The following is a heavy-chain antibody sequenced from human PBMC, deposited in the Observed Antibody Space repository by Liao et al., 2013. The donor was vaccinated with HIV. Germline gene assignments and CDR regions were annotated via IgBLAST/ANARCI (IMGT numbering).Heavy chain of an antibody. CDR3: ARDGGSSETFYQGHFYYMDV. V-gene: IGHV4-61*05. D-gene: IGHD1-26*01. CDR2: ISSSGNT. CDR1: GGSISSSTYY. J-gene: IGHJ6*03. Sequence: QLQLQESGPGLVKPSETLSLTCTVSGGSISSSTYYWGWIRQPPGKGLEWIGHISSSGNTISSPSLSSRVSISVGMSNNQLYLELTSVTAADTGVYYCARDGGSSETFYQGHFYYMDVWGNGTTVTVS.